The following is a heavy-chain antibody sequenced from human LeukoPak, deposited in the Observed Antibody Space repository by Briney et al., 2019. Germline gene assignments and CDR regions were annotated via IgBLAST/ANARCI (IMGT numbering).Heavy chain of an antibody. CDR3: VRASTYYYDSSGYPLRGAFDI. V-gene: IGHV3-48*01. J-gene: IGHJ3*02. D-gene: IGHD3-22*01. Sequence: GGSLRLSCAASGFTFSSYSMNWVRQAPGKGLEWVSYSSSSSSTIYYADSVKGRFTISRDNAKNSLYLQMNSLRAEDTAVYYCVRASTYYYDSSGYPLRGAFDIWGQGTMVTVSS. CDR2: SSSSSSTI. CDR1: GFTFSSYS.